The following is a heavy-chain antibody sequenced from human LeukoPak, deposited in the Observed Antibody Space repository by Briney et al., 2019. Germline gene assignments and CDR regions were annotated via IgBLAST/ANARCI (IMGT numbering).Heavy chain of an antibody. CDR2: IKHDGSEE. J-gene: IGHJ4*02. Sequence: GGSLRLSCVASALSISSKWMNWVRQAPGQGLEWVANIKHDGSEESYVDSAKGRLTVSRADGRNTMSLQMNSGRAEAAAVTDCCYTNNFYHWGEGTLVVVSS. V-gene: IGHV3-7*03. CDR1: ALSISSKW. CDR3: CYTNNFYH. D-gene: IGHD3-3*01.